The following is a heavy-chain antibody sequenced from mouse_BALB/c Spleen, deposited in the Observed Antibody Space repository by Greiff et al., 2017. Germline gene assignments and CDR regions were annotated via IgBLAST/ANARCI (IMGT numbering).Heavy chain of an antibody. J-gene: IGHJ4*01. CDR1: GFSLTGYG. CDR2: IWGDGGT. D-gene: IGHD2-14*01. V-gene: IGHV2-6-7*01. Sequence: QVQLQESGPGLVAPSQSLSITCTVSGFSLTGYGVNWVRQPPGKGLEWLGMIWGDGGTDYNSALKSRLSISKDNSKSQVFLKMNSLQTDDTARYYCAREENYRYYAMDYWGQGTSVTVSS. CDR3: AREENYRYYAMDY.